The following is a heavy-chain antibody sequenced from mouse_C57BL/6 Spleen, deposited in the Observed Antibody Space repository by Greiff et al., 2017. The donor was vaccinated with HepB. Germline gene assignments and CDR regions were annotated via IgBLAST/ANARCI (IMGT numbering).Heavy chain of an antibody. CDR3: ARGRDYDDGMDY. Sequence: EVLLVESGGGLVKPGGSLKLSCAASGFTFRDYGMHWVRQAPEKGLEWVAYISSGSSTIYYADTVKGRFTISRDNAKNTLFLQMTSLRSEDTAMYYCARGRDYDDGMDYWGQGASVTVSS. D-gene: IGHD2-4*01. J-gene: IGHJ4*01. CDR1: GFTFRDYG. CDR2: ISSGSSTI. V-gene: IGHV5-17*01.